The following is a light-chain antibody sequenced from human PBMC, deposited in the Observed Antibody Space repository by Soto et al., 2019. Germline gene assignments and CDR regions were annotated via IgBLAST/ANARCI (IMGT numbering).Light chain of an antibody. CDR2: GAS. CDR1: QSVSST. Sequence: EIVMTQSPAILSVSPGERATLSCRASQSVSSTLAWYQQKSGQTPRLLIYGASTRATGIPARFSGSGSGTDFTLTISSLEPEDFAVYYCQQRSNWPRTFGQGTKVDNK. J-gene: IGKJ1*01. CDR3: QQRSNWPRT. V-gene: IGKV3-15*01.